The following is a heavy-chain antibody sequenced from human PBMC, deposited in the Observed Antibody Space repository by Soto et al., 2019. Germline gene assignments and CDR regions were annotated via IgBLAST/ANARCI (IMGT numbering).Heavy chain of an antibody. CDR1: GFTFSSYA. J-gene: IGHJ4*02. D-gene: IGHD6-13*01. CDR3: AKYIAAAGTALDY. V-gene: IGHV3-23*01. CDR2: ISGSGVST. Sequence: EVQLLESGGGLVQPGGSLRLSCAASGFTFSSYAMSWVRQAPGKGLEWVSAISGSGVSTYYADSVKGRFTISRDNSKNTLYLQMNSLRAEDTAVYYCAKYIAAAGTALDYWGQGTLVTVSS.